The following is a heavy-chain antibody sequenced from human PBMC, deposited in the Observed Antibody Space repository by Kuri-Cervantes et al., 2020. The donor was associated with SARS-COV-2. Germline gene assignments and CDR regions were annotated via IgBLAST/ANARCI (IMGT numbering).Heavy chain of an antibody. CDR2: ISSSSSYI. CDR3: ATVSDYYDSSGYFLDFDY. Sequence: LKISCAASGFTFSSYSMNWVRQAPGKGLEWVSSISSSSSYIYYADSVKGRFTISRDNAKNSLYLQMNSLRAEDTAVYYCATVSDYYDSSGYFLDFDYWGQGTLVTVSS. CDR1: GFTFSSYS. J-gene: IGHJ4*02. D-gene: IGHD3-22*01. V-gene: IGHV3-21*01.